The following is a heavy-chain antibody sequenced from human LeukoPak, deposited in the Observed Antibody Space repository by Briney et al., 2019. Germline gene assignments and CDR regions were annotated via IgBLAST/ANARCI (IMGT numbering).Heavy chain of an antibody. J-gene: IGHJ4*02. Sequence: SETLSLTCTVSGGSISSGGYYWSWLRQHPGKGLEWIGYIYYSGSTYYNPSLKSRVTISVDTSKNQFSLKLSSVTAADTAVYYCAREDTAMGYFDYWGQGTLVTVSS. CDR3: AREDTAMGYFDY. D-gene: IGHD5-18*01. CDR1: GGSISSGGYY. CDR2: IYYSGST. V-gene: IGHV4-31*03.